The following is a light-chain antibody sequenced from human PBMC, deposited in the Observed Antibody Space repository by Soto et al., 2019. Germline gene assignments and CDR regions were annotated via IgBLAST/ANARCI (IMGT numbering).Light chain of an antibody. CDR3: QQYGSSFT. Sequence: EIVLTQSPGTLSFSPGERATLSCRASQSVSSSYLAWYQQKPGQAPRLLIYGASSRATGIPDRFSGSGSGTDFTLTISRLEPEHFAVYYCQQYGSSFTFGPGTKVDIK. CDR1: QSVSSSY. V-gene: IGKV3-20*01. J-gene: IGKJ3*01. CDR2: GAS.